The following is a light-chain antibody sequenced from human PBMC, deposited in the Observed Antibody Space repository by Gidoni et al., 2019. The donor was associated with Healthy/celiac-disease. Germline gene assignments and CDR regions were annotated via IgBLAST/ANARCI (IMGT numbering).Light chain of an antibody. CDR1: QSVSSY. J-gene: IGKJ2*01. CDR3: QQGGT. V-gene: IGKV3-11*01. Sequence: EIVLTQSPATLSLSPGESATLSCSASQSVSSYLAWYQQKPGQAPRLLIYDASNRATGIPARFSGSGSGTDFTLTISSLEPEDFAVYYCQQGGTFXQXTKLEIK. CDR2: DAS.